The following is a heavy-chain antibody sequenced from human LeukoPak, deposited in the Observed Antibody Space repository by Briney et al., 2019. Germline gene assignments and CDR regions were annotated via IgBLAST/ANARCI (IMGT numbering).Heavy chain of an antibody. D-gene: IGHD2-2*01. V-gene: IGHV3-21*01. J-gene: IGHJ4*02. Sequence: PGGSLRLSCAASGFTFSDQSMNWVRQAPGKGLEWVSSISSNSLHIFYADSVKGRFTISRDNAKTTLYLQMNSLRVEDTAFYYCVRGLGEYQFDYWGQGTLVTVSS. CDR3: VRGLGEYQFDY. CDR1: GFTFSDQS. CDR2: ISSNSLHI.